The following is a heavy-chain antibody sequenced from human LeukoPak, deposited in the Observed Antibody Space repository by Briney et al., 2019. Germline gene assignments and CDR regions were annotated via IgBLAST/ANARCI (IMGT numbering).Heavy chain of an antibody. CDR3: ARAFRARQIYYYYYYMDV. Sequence: GGSLRLSCAASGFTFSSYSMNWVRQAPGKGLEWVSYISSSSSTIYYADSVKGRFTISRDNAKNSLYLQMNSLRAEDTAVYYCARAFRARQIYYYYYYMDVWGKGTTVTVSS. CDR2: ISSSSSTI. CDR1: GFTFSSYS. D-gene: IGHD6-6*01. J-gene: IGHJ6*03. V-gene: IGHV3-48*04.